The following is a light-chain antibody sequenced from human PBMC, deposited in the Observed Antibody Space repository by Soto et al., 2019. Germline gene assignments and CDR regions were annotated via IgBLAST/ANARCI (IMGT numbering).Light chain of an antibody. CDR3: QQRNNWPLT. J-gene: IGKJ1*01. Sequence: FTMSPATLSLSTGERATLSCRASQSIKNYLAWYQQKPGQAPRLLIYDTSNRATGIPARFSGSGSGTDFTLTISSLEPEDFAFYYCQQRNNWPLTFGQGTKVDIK. V-gene: IGKV3-11*01. CDR2: DTS. CDR1: QSIKNY.